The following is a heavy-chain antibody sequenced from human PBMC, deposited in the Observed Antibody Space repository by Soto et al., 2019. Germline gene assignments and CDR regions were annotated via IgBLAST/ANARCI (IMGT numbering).Heavy chain of an antibody. CDR3: ARSESRYSYGRDDAFDI. D-gene: IGHD5-18*01. J-gene: IGHJ3*02. CDR1: GGSFSGYY. V-gene: IGHV4-34*01. Sequence: SETLSLTCAVYGGSFSGYYWSWIRQPPGKGLEWIGEINHSGSTNYNPSLKSRVTISVDTSKNQFSLKLSSVTAADTAVYYCARSESRYSYGRDDAFDIWGQGTMVTVSS. CDR2: INHSGST.